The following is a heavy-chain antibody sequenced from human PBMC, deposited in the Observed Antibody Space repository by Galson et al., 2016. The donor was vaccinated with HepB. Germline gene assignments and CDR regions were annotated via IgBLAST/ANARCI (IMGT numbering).Heavy chain of an antibody. Sequence: SLRLSCAASGFTFSSYWMSWVRQAPGKGLEWVANIKEDGSEKKYVDSLKGRFTISRDNARNSLYLQMNSLIAEDTAVFYCARIGSSWNLDYWGQGTLVTVSS. CDR2: IKEDGSEK. CDR1: GFTFSSYW. V-gene: IGHV3-7*01. CDR3: ARIGSSWNLDY. D-gene: IGHD6-13*01. J-gene: IGHJ4*02.